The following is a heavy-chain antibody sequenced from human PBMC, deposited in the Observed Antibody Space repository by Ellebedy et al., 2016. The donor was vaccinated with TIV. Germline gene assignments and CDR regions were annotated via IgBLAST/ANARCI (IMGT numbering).Heavy chain of an antibody. CDR1: GFTFDDYA. J-gene: IGHJ6*02. D-gene: IGHD6-19*01. CDR3: AKVGKQLLFSGMDV. CDR2: ISWNSGSI. Sequence: GGSLRLSCAASGFTFDDYAMHWVRQAPGKGLAWVSGISWNSGSIGYADSVKGRFTIARDHAKNSLYLQMNSLRAEDTALYYCAKVGKQLLFSGMDVWGQGTTVTVSS. V-gene: IGHV3-9*01.